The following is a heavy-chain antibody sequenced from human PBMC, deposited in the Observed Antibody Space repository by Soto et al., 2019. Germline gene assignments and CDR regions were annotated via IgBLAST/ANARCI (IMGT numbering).Heavy chain of an antibody. Sequence: FGKAWLRWVRQAPGKGLEWVGRIKGKTDGGTTDYAAPVKGRFTISRDDSKNTLYLQMNSLKTEDTAVYYCTTLLYCSGGSCSSYWGQGT. J-gene: IGHJ4*02. CDR3: TTLLYCSGGSCSSY. CDR1: FGKAW. CDR2: IKGKTDGGTT. V-gene: IGHV3-15*01. D-gene: IGHD2-15*01.